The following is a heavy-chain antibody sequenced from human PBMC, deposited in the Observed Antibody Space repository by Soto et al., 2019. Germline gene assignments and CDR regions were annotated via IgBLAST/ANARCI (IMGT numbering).Heavy chain of an antibody. CDR2: IYSAGGT. D-gene: IGHD3-10*01. Sequence: EVQLVETGGGLIQPGGSLRLSCAVSGFIISNNFMTWVRQAPGKGLEWVSVIYSAGGTYYADSVKGRFTISRDNAKNTLYLQMDSLRPEDTAVYYCARESYYGAAVDYWGQGTLVTVSS. CDR3: ARESYYGAAVDY. CDR1: GFIISNNF. J-gene: IGHJ4*02. V-gene: IGHV3-53*02.